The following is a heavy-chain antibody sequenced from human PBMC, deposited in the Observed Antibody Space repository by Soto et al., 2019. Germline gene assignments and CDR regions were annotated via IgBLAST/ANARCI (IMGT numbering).Heavy chain of an antibody. J-gene: IGHJ6*03. CDR1: GFTFSNYE. D-gene: IGHD6-13*01. CDR3: ARRGYGSRWPNVYMDV. CDR2: ISNNGAHT. V-gene: IGHV3-64*01. Sequence: EAQLVEAGGGLVQPGGSLRLSCAASGFTFSNYEMHWVRQAPGKGLEYVSGISNNGAHTDYAKSVKGRFTISRENSENTLYRQMGSLRAEDMALYYCARRGYGSRWPNVYMDVWGKGTTVTVSS.